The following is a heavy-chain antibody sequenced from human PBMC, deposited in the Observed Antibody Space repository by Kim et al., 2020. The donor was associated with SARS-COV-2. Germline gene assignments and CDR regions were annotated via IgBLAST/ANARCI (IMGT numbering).Heavy chain of an antibody. CDR1: GYSFTDYS. J-gene: IGHJ6*03. V-gene: IGHV1-2*02. D-gene: IGHD6-13*01. Sequence: ASVKVSCKASGYSFTDYSINWVRQAPGQGLEWMGGVTPIIGTANYAQKFQGRVTITADTSASTVYMELSRLRSDDTAVYYCARGARRSWYSTSYDYMDV. CDR3: ARGARRSWYSTSYDYMDV. CDR2: VTPIIGTA.